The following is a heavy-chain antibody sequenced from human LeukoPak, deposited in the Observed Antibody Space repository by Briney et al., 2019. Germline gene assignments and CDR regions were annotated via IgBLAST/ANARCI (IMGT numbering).Heavy chain of an antibody. D-gene: IGHD3-22*01. CDR3: ARDKYDSSGSDFDY. Sequence: ASVKVSCKASGGTFSSYAISWVRQAPGQGLEWMGGIIPIFGTANYAQKFQGRVTMTRDTSTSTVYMELSSLRSEDTAVYYCARDKYDSSGSDFDYWGQGTLVTVSS. J-gene: IGHJ4*02. V-gene: IGHV1-69*05. CDR1: GGTFSSYA. CDR2: IIPIFGTA.